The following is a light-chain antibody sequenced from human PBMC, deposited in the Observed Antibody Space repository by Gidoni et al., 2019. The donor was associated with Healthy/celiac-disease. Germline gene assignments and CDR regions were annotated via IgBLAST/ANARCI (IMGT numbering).Light chain of an antibody. CDR3: QQSYSTLYT. CDR1: QSISSD. CDR2: AAS. J-gene: IGKJ2*01. Sequence: DIQMTQSPSSLSAYVGARVTITCRASQSISSDLNLYQQKPGKSPKLLIYAASSLQSWVPSRFSGSGSGTDFTLTISSLQPADFATYYCQQSYSTLYTCGQGTKLEIK. V-gene: IGKV1-39*01.